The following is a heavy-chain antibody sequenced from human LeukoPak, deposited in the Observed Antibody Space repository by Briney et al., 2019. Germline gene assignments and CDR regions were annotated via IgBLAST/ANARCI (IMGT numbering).Heavy chain of an antibody. Sequence: GGSLRLSCTTSGFTFSNYAMSWVRQAPGKGLEWVSSISGSAITTYYADSVKGRFAISRDNSKNTLYLQMTSLRAEDTAVYYCAKDQRFGDLDDYRGQGTLVTVS. CDR1: GFTFSNYA. J-gene: IGHJ4*02. V-gene: IGHV3-23*01. D-gene: IGHD3-10*01. CDR3: AKDQRFGDLDDY. CDR2: ISGSAITT.